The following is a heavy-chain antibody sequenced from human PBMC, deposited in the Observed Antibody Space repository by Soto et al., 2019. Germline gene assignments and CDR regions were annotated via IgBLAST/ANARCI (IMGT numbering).Heavy chain of an antibody. CDR3: ARGRNWNRYGMDV. V-gene: IGHV4-34*01. CDR1: GGSFSGYY. J-gene: IGHJ6*02. D-gene: IGHD1-1*01. Sequence: SETLSLTCAVSGGSFSGYYWSWIRQPPGKGLEWIGEINHSGSTNYNPSLKSRVTISVDTSKNQFSLKLSSVTAADTAVYYCARGRNWNRYGMDVWGQGTTVTVS. CDR2: INHSGST.